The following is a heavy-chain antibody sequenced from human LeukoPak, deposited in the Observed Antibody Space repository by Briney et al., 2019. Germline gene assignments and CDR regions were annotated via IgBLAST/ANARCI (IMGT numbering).Heavy chain of an antibody. D-gene: IGHD3-10*01. Sequence: SVKVSCKASGGTFSSYAISWVRQAPGQGLEWMGGIIPIFGTANYAQKFQGRVTITADVSTSTAYMELSSLRSEDTAVYYCARGGFGELLPNYFDYWGQGTLVTVSS. CDR3: ARGGFGELLPNYFDY. CDR2: IIPIFGTA. V-gene: IGHV1-69*01. J-gene: IGHJ4*02. CDR1: GGTFSSYA.